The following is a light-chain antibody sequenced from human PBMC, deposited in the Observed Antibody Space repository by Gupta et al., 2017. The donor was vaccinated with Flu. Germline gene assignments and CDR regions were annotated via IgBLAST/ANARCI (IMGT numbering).Light chain of an antibody. J-gene: IGKJ1*01. V-gene: IGKV2-28*01. CDR1: QSLLRSSVYSY. CDR3: KQSSRTPWT. CDR2: SGS. Sequence: TPRAPAFSSSMSSQSLLRSSVYSYLDWYQHKPGEAPKLLIYSGSNRDCGVPDRFSGSGSGTDFRLKISSVEAEDVAVYYCKQSSRTPWTFGQGTKVEIK.